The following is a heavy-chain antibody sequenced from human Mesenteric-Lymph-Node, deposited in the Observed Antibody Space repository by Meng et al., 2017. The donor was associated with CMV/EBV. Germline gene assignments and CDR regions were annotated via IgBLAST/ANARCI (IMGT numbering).Heavy chain of an antibody. CDR2: IYTSGST. J-gene: IGHJ5*02. V-gene: IGHV4-4*07. D-gene: IGHD3-16*02. Sequence: SETLSLTCTVSGGSISSYYWSWIRQPAGKGLEWIGRIYTSGSTNYNPSLKSRVTMSVDTSKNQFSLKLSSVTAADTAVYYCARRILRDYVWGSYRPYNWFDPWGQGTLVTVSS. CDR1: GGSISSYY. CDR3: ARRILRDYVWGSYRPYNWFDP.